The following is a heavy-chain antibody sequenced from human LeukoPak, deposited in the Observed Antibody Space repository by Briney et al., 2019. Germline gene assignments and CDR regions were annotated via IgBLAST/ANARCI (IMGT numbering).Heavy chain of an antibody. CDR3: ARGRAGYSSSWPRSDWFDP. V-gene: IGHV4-34*01. CDR1: GGSFSGYY. J-gene: IGHJ5*02. D-gene: IGHD6-13*01. Sequence: SETLSLTCAVYGGSFSGYYWSWIRQPPGKGLEWIGGINHSGSTNYNPSLKSRVTISVDTSKNQFSLKLSSVTAADTAVYYCARGRAGYSSSWPRSDWFDPWGQGTLVTVSS. CDR2: INHSGST.